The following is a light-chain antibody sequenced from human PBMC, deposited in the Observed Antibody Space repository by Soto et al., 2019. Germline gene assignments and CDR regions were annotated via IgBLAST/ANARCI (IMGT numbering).Light chain of an antibody. CDR2: DVT. CDR3: SSYTTSSTYV. J-gene: IGLJ1*01. V-gene: IGLV2-14*03. CDR1: SSDVGAYNY. Sequence: QSVLTQPASLSGSPGHSITISCTGNSSDVGAYNYVSWYQQHPGKAPKLMIYDVTNRPSGVSNRFSGSKSGYTASLTISGLQAEDEADYYCSSYTTSSTYVFGTGTKVTVL.